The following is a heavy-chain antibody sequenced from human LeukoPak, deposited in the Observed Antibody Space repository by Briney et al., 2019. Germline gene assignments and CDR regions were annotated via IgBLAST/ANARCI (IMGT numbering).Heavy chain of an antibody. J-gene: IGHJ4*02. D-gene: IGHD1-14*01. Sequence: QPGGSLRLSCAASGFTFSNYGMHWVRQAPGKGLEWVALISFDGSQKYYADSVKGRFTISRDNAKNSLYLQMNSLRAEDTAVYYCAREGILFDYWGQGTLVTVSS. CDR1: GFTFSNYG. CDR2: ISFDGSQK. V-gene: IGHV3-33*01. CDR3: AREGILFDY.